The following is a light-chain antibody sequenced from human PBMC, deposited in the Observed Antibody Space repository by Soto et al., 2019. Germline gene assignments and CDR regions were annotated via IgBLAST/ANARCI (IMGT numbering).Light chain of an antibody. CDR3: QQYDTSPTT. J-gene: IGKJ3*01. CDR1: QSFSSSY. V-gene: IGKV3-20*01. CDR2: GTS. Sequence: EIVLTQSPGTLSLSPGERATLSCRASQSFSSSYLSWYQQKPGQAPRLLIYGTSIRATGIPDRISGSGSGTDFTLAISRLEPEDFAVYYCQQYDTSPTTFGPGTEVDIK.